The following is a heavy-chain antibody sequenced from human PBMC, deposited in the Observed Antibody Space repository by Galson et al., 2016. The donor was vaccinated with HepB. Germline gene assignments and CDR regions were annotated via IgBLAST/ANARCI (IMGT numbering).Heavy chain of an antibody. CDR3: EGIPIGYSYGPLGALDI. J-gene: IGHJ3*02. V-gene: IGHV5-51*01. Sequence: QSGAEVKKPGQSLKISCKGSGYNFTTYWIGWVRQMPGKGLEWMGIIYPGDSDTRYSPSFQGQVTISADKSTNSAYLQWSSLKASDTAMYHCEGIPIGYSYGPLGALDIWGQGTMVTVSS. CDR2: IYPGDSDT. CDR1: GYNFTTYW. D-gene: IGHD5-18*01.